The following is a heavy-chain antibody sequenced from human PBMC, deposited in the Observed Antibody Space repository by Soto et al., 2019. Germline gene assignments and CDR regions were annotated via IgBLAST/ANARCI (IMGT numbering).Heavy chain of an antibody. D-gene: IGHD5-12*01. CDR2: IYPGDSDT. CDR1: GYSFTSYW. CDR3: ARGVVATIQETNYYYGMDV. V-gene: IGHV5-51*01. J-gene: IGHJ6*02. Sequence: GESLKISCKGSGYSFTSYWIGWVRQMPGKGLEWMGIIYPGDSDTRYSPSFQGQVTISADKSISTAYLQWSSLKASDTAMYYCARGVVATIQETNYYYGMDVWGQGTTVTVSS.